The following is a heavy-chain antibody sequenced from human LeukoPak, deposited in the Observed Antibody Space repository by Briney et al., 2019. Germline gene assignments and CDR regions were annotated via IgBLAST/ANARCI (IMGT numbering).Heavy chain of an antibody. V-gene: IGHV1-2*02. CDR1: GYTFTCYY. D-gene: IGHD2-2*01. CDR3: ARGSIVVVPAATDAFDI. CDR2: INPNSGGT. J-gene: IGHJ3*02. Sequence: GASVKVSCKASGYTFTCYYMHWVRQAPGQGLEWMGWINPNSGGTNYAQKFQGRVTMTRDTSISTAYMELSRLRSDDTAVYYCARGSIVVVPAATDAFDIWGQGTMVTVSS.